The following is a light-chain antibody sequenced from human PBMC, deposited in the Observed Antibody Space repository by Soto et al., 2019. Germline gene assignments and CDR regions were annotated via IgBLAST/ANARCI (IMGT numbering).Light chain of an antibody. Sequence: EIVMTQSPATPSVSPVERATLSCRAGQIVSSNLAWYQQKPGQAPRLLIYGAYTRAAGVPARFSGSGSGTEFTLTITSLQSEDIALYYCQQYNIWPPITFGQGTRLEIK. CDR3: QQYNIWPPIT. CDR1: QIVSSN. CDR2: GAY. J-gene: IGKJ5*01. V-gene: IGKV3-15*01.